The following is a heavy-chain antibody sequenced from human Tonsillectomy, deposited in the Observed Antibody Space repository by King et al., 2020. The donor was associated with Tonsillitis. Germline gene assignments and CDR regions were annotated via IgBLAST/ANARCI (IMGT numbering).Heavy chain of an antibody. CDR1: GGTFTTYA. Sequence: QLVQSGAEVKKPGSSVKVSCKASGGTFTTYALNWVRQAPGQGLEWMGGIIPIFGTANYAQKFQGRVTITADGSTSTAYMEVRSLRYDDTAVYYCARKGSGGYDYDALDLWGQGTMVTVAS. V-gene: IGHV1-69*01. CDR2: IIPIFGTA. D-gene: IGHD5-12*01. J-gene: IGHJ3*01. CDR3: ARKGSGGYDYDALDL.